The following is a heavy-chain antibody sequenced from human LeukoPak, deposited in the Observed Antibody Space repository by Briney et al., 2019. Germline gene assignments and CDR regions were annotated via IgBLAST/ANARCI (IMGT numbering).Heavy chain of an antibody. D-gene: IGHD6-13*01. V-gene: IGHV4-39*07. CDR1: GGSISSSSYY. CDR2: IYYSGST. CDR3: ARDCGYSSSWYSLNAFGI. Sequence: PSETLSLTCTVSGGSISSSSYYWGWIRQPPGKGLEWIGSIYYSGSTYYNPSLKSRVTISVDTSKNQFSLKLSSVTAAGTAVYYCARDCGYSSSWYSLNAFGIWGQGTMVTVSS. J-gene: IGHJ3*02.